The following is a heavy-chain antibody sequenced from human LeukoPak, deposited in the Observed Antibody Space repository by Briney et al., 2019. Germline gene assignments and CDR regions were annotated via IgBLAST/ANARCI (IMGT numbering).Heavy chain of an antibody. D-gene: IGHD2-21*02. V-gene: IGHV4-39*01. CDR3: ARLETSVTEHNWFDR. J-gene: IGHJ5*02. CDR2: IGGSNYYRGST. Sequence: SETLSLTCTVSGASMSSSAYYWGWIRQPPGKGLEWIGSIGGSNYYRGSTYYNPSLKSRVTIHVATSTDQFSMKLSPVTAADTAVYYCARLETSVTEHNWFDRWGQGTLVTVSS. CDR1: GASMSSSAYY.